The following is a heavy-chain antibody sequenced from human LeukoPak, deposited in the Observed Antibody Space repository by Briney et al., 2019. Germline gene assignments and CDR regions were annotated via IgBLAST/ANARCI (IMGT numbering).Heavy chain of an antibody. J-gene: IGHJ6*03. Sequence: PGGSLRLSCAASGFTFSDYAMHWVRQAPGKELEYVSAISNNGGSIHYANSVKGRFTISRDNSKNTLYLQMNSLRAEDTAVYYCAKGGGPYYSYYMDVRGKGTTVTISS. CDR1: GFTFSDYA. CDR3: AKGGGPYYSYYMDV. V-gene: IGHV3-64*01. CDR2: ISNNGGSI.